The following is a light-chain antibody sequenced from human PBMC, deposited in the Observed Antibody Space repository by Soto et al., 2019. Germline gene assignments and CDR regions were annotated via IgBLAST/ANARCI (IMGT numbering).Light chain of an antibody. V-gene: IGKV3-11*01. Sequence: EIVLTQSPATPSLSPGERATLSCRASQSVSSYLAWYQQKPGQAPSLLIYDAFNRATGIPARFSGSGSGTDFTLTISSLEPEDFAVYYCQQRSNWTFGQGTKV. J-gene: IGKJ1*01. CDR3: QQRSNWT. CDR1: QSVSSY. CDR2: DAF.